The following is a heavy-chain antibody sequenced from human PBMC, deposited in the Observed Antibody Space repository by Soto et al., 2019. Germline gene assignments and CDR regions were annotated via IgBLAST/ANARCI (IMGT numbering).Heavy chain of an antibody. J-gene: IGHJ4*02. CDR1: GGTFSSDA. V-gene: IGHV1-69*13. D-gene: IGHD3-10*01. CDR3: ARDWGGNTHFFDY. Sequence: ASVKVSCKASGGTFSSDAISWVRQAPGQGLEWMGGIIPIFGTAKYAQKFQGRVTITADESTSTAYMDLSSLTSEDTAVYFCARDWGGNTHFFDYWGQGTLVTVS. CDR2: IIPIFGTA.